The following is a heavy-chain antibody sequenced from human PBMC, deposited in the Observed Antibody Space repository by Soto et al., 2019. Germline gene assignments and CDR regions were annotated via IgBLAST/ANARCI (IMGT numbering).Heavy chain of an antibody. D-gene: IGHD2-2*01. V-gene: IGHV4-39*01. J-gene: IGHJ6*02. CDR2: IYYSGST. Sequence: QLQLQESGPGLVKPSETLSLTCTVSGGSISSSSYYWGWIRQPPGKGLEWIGSIYYSGSTYYNPSLKSRVTISVDTSKNQFSLKLSSVTAAETAVYYCARQQRIVVVPAAIRYYYYYCMDVWGQGTKVTVSS. CDR1: GGSISSSSYY. CDR3: ARQQRIVVVPAAIRYYYYYCMDV.